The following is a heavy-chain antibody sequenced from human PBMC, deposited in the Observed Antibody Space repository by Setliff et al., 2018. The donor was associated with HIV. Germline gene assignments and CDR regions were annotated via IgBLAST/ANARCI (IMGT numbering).Heavy chain of an antibody. CDR2: ISSSSSYI. CDR1: GFTFSSYS. CDR3: ARQWGFSAAYFFDY. Sequence: GGSLRLSCAASGFTFSSYSMNWVRQAPGKGLEWVSSISSSSSYIYYADSVKGRFTISRDNAKKSLYLQMNSLRAEDTAVYYCARQWGFSAAYFFDYWGQGTLVTVSS. V-gene: IGHV3-21*03. J-gene: IGHJ4*02. D-gene: IGHD1-26*01.